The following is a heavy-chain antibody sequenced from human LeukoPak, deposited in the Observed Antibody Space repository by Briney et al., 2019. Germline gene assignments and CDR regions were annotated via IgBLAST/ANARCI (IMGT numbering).Heavy chain of an antibody. Sequence: ASVKVSCKAPGYTFTSYGISWVRQAPGQGLEWMGWISAYNGNTNYAQKLQGRVTMTTDTSTSTAYMELRSLRSDDTAVYYCAREIVGATLHNWFDPWGQGTLVTVSS. V-gene: IGHV1-18*01. J-gene: IGHJ5*02. CDR1: GYTFTSYG. CDR2: ISAYNGNT. CDR3: AREIVGATLHNWFDP. D-gene: IGHD1-26*01.